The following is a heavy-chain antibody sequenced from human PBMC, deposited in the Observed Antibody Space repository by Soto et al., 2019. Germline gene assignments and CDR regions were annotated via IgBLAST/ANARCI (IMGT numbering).Heavy chain of an antibody. Sequence: QVQLVQSGAEVKKPGSSVKVSCKASGGTFSSYAFSWVRQAPGQGLEWMGGIVPFIDTANFAQKFQGRVTITADKSTSTAYMGLTSLTSEDTAVYYCARGGYSSSWRFDYWGQGTLVTVSS. CDR1: GGTFSSYA. V-gene: IGHV1-69*06. CDR3: ARGGYSSSWRFDY. CDR2: IVPFIDTA. J-gene: IGHJ4*02. D-gene: IGHD6-13*01.